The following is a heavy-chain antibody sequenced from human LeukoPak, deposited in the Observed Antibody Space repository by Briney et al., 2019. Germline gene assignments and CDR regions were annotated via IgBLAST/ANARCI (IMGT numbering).Heavy chain of an antibody. V-gene: IGHV4-39*01. CDR2: IYYSGST. Sequence: PSETLSLTCTVSGGSISSKSYYCAWIHQPPGKGLEWIGSIYYSGSTYYNPSLKSRVTISVDTSKNQFSLKLSSVTAADTAVYYCARRATRNAFDIWGQGTMVTVSS. D-gene: IGHD1-14*01. CDR1: GGSISSKSYY. J-gene: IGHJ3*02. CDR3: ARRATRNAFDI.